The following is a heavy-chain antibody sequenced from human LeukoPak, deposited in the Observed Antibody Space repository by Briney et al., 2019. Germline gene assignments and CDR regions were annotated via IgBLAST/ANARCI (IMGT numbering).Heavy chain of an antibody. CDR3: ARVGVGATISYYYYMDV. CDR1: GGSITSHF. CDR2: IHYSGST. J-gene: IGHJ6*03. D-gene: IGHD1-26*01. V-gene: IGHV4-59*11. Sequence: PSETLSLTCSVSGGSITSHFWSWIRQPPGKGLEWIGYIHYSGSTNYNPSLKSRVTISVDTSKNQFSLKLSSVTAADTAVYYCARVGVGATISYYYYMDVWGKGTTVTVSS.